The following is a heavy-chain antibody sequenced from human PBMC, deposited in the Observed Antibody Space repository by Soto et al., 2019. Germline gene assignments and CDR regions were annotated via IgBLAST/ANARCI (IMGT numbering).Heavy chain of an antibody. CDR3: ATHDGPAAAGLVLDF. V-gene: IGHV3-7*02. J-gene: IGHJ4*02. D-gene: IGHD6-13*01. CDR1: GFTFSSGW. Sequence: EVHLEESGGGLVQPGGSLRLSCATSGFTFSSGWRPWVRRVQGKGLEWGAKIKQDENGKDYVDSVKGRFTIFRDNAKNSLYLQMNSLTAEDTAVYYCATHDGPAAAGLVLDFWGQGTLVTVSS. CDR2: IKQDENGK.